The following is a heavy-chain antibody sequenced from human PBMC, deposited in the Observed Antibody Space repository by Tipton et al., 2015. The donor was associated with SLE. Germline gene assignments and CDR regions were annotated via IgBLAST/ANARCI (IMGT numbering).Heavy chain of an antibody. D-gene: IGHD1-14*01. CDR2: IWNRDGTT. Sequence: SLRLSCAASGFTFNNYVMCWVRQAPGTGLEWVSGIWNRDGTTYYADSVKGRFTISRDNSKNTLYLQVNSLRAEDTAVYYCAAGSGGLWYFDLWGRGTLVTVSS. CDR3: AAGSGGLWYFDL. V-gene: IGHV3-23*01. J-gene: IGHJ2*01. CDR1: GFTFNNYV.